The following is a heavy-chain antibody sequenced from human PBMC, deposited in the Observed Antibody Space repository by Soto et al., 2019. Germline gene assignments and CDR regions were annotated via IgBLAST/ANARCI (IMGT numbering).Heavy chain of an antibody. Sequence: ASVKVSCKASGGTFSSYAISWVRQAPGQGLEWMGGIIPIFGTANYAQKFQGRVTITADKSTSTAYMELSSLRSEDTAVYYCARSGTGLRYFERLLYSPPSGFFDYWGQGTVVTVSS. CDR2: IIPIFGTA. D-gene: IGHD3-9*01. CDR3: ARSGTGLRYFERLLYSPPSGFFDY. V-gene: IGHV1-69*06. CDR1: GGTFSSYA. J-gene: IGHJ4*02.